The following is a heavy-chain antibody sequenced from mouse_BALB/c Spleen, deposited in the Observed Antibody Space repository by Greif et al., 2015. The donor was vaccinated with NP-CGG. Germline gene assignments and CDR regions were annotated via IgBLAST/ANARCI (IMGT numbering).Heavy chain of an antibody. V-gene: IGHV1S130*01. CDR3: ARGIYYGSTFAY. Sequence: QVQLQQSGSVLVRPGASVKLSCKASGYTFTSSWMHWAKQRPGQGLEWIGEIHPNSGNTNYNEKFKGKATLTVDTSSSTAYVDLSSLTSEDSAAYYCARGIYYGSTFAYWGQGTLVTVSA. CDR2: IHPNSGNT. D-gene: IGHD1-1*01. J-gene: IGHJ3*01. CDR1: GYTFTSSW.